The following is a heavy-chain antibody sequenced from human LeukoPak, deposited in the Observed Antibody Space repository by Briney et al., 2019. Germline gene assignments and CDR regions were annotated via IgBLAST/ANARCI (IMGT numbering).Heavy chain of an antibody. J-gene: IGHJ4*02. CDR2: VYTNGNT. CDR1: GGSISSYY. Sequence: SETLSLTCTVSGGSISSYYWSWIWQPAGKGLEWIGRVYTNGNTNYNPSFKSRVTMSVDTSKNQFSLKLCSVTAADTAVYYCARGDSSGSFDYWGQGTLVTVSS. D-gene: IGHD3-22*01. CDR3: ARGDSSGSFDY. V-gene: IGHV4-4*07.